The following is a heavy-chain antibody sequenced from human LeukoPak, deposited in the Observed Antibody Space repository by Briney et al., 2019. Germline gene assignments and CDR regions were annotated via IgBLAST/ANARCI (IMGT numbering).Heavy chain of an antibody. D-gene: IGHD6-13*01. J-gene: IGHJ4*02. CDR3: ARDILATSIAAPYY. Sequence: PSGTLSLTCTVSGGSISSSTYYWGWIRPPPGTGLEWIVSICYSGRTYYNPSLKSRVTMSVYTSKNPFSLRLSSVNAADTAVYYCARDILATSIAAPYYWGQGTLVTVSS. CDR1: GGSISSSTYY. V-gene: IGHV4-39*07. CDR2: ICYSGRT.